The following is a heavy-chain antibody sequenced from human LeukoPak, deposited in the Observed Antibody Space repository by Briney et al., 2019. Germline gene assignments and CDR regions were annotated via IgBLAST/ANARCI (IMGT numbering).Heavy chain of an antibody. D-gene: IGHD2-2*01. Sequence: GASVKVSCKASGYTFTSITINWVRQAPGQGLEWMGRINPNSGDTNYAQKFQGRVTMTRDTSISTAYMELSRLRSDDTAVFYCARDYCSSTSCLFDYWGQGTLVTVSS. CDR2: INPNSGDT. V-gene: IGHV1-2*06. CDR3: ARDYCSSTSCLFDY. J-gene: IGHJ4*02. CDR1: GYTFTSIT.